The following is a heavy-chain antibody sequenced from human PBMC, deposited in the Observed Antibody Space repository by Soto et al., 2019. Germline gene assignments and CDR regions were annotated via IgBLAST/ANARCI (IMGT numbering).Heavy chain of an antibody. J-gene: IGHJ6*02. V-gene: IGHV3-48*03. Sequence: GGSLRISCAASGFTFSSYEMNWVRQAPGKGREWVSYLSSSGSSIYYADSVKGRFTISRDNAKNSLYLQMNSLRAEDTAFYYCARDQRGSGCDYYYYGMDVWGQGTTVTVSS. CDR2: LSSSGSSI. CDR3: ARDQRGSGCDYYYYGMDV. CDR1: GFTFSSYE. D-gene: IGHD6-19*01.